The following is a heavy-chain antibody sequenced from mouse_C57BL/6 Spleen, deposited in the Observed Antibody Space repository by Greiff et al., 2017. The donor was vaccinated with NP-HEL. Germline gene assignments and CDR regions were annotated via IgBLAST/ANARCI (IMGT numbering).Heavy chain of an antibody. V-gene: IGHV1-50*01. CDR1: GYTFTSYW. J-gene: IGHJ1*03. D-gene: IGHD1-1*01. Sequence: QVQLKQPGAELVKPGASVKLSCKASGYTFTSYWMQWVKQRPGQGLEWIGEIDPSDSYTTYNQKFQGKATLTVDTSSSTAYMQLSSLTSENSAVYYCASRQYYGSSHWYFDVWGTGTTVTVSS. CDR2: IDPSDSYT. CDR3: ASRQYYGSSHWYFDV.